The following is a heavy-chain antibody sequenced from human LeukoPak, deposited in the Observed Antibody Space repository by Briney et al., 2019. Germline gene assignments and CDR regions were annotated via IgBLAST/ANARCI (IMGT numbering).Heavy chain of an antibody. D-gene: IGHD2-2*01. CDR1: GFTVNSEY. Sequence: PGGSLRLSCAASGFTVNSEYMSWVRQAPGRGLEWVSIIYSGGTTYYADSVKGRFTISRDISKNTVYLQMNNLRAEDTALFYCARALPAASHTSFDYWGQGALVTVSS. V-gene: IGHV3-66*01. CDR2: IYSGGTT. J-gene: IGHJ4*02. CDR3: ARALPAASHTSFDY.